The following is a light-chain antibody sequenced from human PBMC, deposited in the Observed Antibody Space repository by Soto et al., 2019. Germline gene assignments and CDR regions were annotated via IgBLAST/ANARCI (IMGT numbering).Light chain of an antibody. CDR2: DAS. Sequence: EIVLTQSPATLSLSPGERATLSCRASQSVSSYLAWYRQKPGQAPRLLIYDASNRASGITARFSGSGSGTDFTLTISSLEPEDFAVYYCQQRSNWPPWTFGQGTKVDIK. CDR3: QQRSNWPPWT. CDR1: QSVSSY. J-gene: IGKJ1*01. V-gene: IGKV3-11*01.